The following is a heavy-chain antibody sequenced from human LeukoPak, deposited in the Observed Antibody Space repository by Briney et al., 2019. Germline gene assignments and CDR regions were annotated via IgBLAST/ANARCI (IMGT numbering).Heavy chain of an antibody. D-gene: IGHD2-15*01. CDR1: GFTVRSIE. J-gene: IGHJ4*02. V-gene: IGHV3-38-3*01. CDR2: ISGGST. CDR3: ARDQLNRFCSGGSCSITPEY. Sequence: GGSLRLSWEASGFTVRSIEVSWATQPQGKGLEWVSSISGGSTYYADSRKGRFTVSRDNSKNTLHLQMNSLRAEDTAVYYCARDQLNRFCSGGSCSITPEYWGQGTLVSVSS.